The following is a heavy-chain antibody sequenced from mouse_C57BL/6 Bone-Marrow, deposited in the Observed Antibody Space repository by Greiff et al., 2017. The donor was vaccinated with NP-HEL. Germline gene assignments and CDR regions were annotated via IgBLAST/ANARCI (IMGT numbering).Heavy chain of an antibody. J-gene: IGHJ2*01. V-gene: IGHV10-1*01. CDR2: IRSKSNNYAT. Sequence: EVQRVESGGGLVQPKGSLKLSCAASGFSFNTYAMNWVRQAPGKGLEWVARIRSKSNNYATYYADSLKDRLTISRDDSESMLYLQVNNFKTEDTAMYYCVRQGYDGYYLDYWGQGTTLTVSS. CDR3: VRQGYDGYYLDY. CDR1: GFSFNTYA. D-gene: IGHD2-3*01.